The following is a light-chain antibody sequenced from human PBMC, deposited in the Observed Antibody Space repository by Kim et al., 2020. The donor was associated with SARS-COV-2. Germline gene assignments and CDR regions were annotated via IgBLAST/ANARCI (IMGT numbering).Light chain of an antibody. Sequence: VSPGQTARITCSGDKLGDKYACWYQQKPGQSPMLVIYQDSERPSGIPERFSGSNSGNTATLTISGTQAMDEADYYCQAWDTSTVVFGGGTQLTVL. CDR3: QAWDTSTVV. V-gene: IGLV3-1*01. CDR1: KLGDKY. CDR2: QDS. J-gene: IGLJ2*01.